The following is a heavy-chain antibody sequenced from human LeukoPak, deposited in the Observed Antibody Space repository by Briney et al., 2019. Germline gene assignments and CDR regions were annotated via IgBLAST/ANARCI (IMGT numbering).Heavy chain of an antibody. D-gene: IGHD3-10*01. CDR1: GGTFSSYT. V-gene: IGHV1-69*02. Sequence: GASVTVSCKASGGTFSSYTISWVRQAPGQGLEWMGRIIPILGIANYAQKFQGRVTITADKSTSTAYMELSSLRSEDTAVYYCARAGETADFDYWGQGTLVTVSS. CDR3: ARAGETADFDY. J-gene: IGHJ4*02. CDR2: IIPILGIA.